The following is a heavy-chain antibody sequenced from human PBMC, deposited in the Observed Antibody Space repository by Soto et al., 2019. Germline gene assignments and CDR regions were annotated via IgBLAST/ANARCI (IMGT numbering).Heavy chain of an antibody. J-gene: IGHJ4*02. V-gene: IGHV3-21*01. CDR3: ARAHRDYDSSGYYYEGDY. CDR1: DFTFRNYW. D-gene: IGHD3-22*01. CDR2: ISSGSSYI. Sequence: EVQLVESGGDLVQPGGSLRLSCATSDFTFRNYWMNWVRQAPGKGLEWVSSISSGSSYIYYADSVKGRFTISRDNAKNSLYLQMNSLRAEDTAVYYCARAHRDYDSSGYYYEGDYWGQGTLVTVSS.